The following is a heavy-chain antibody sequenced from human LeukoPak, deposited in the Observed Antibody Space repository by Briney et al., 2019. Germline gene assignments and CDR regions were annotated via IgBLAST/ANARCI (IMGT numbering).Heavy chain of an antibody. J-gene: IGHJ6*02. D-gene: IGHD6-13*01. CDR1: GFIFRDYT. V-gene: IGHV3-23*01. CDR2: ISGSGGRT. CDR3: AKGGGGQQPNYYYYGMDV. Sequence: GGSLRLSCVASGFIFRDYTMNWVRQTPGKGLEWVSVISGSGGRTYYADSVKGRFTISRDNPKNTLYLQMNSLRAEDTAVYYCAKGGGGQQPNYYYYGMDVWGQGTTVTVSS.